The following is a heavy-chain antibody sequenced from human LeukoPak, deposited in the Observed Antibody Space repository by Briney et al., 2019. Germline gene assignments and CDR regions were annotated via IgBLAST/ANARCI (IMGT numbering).Heavy chain of an antibody. Sequence: ASVKVSCKASGYTFTSYDINWVRQATGQGLEWMGWMNPNSGNTGYAQKFQGRVTITRNTSISTAYMELSRLRSDDTAVYYCARVSSSWSNDAFDIWGQGTMVTVSS. CDR2: MNPNSGNT. CDR3: ARVSSSWSNDAFDI. D-gene: IGHD6-13*01. V-gene: IGHV1-8*03. J-gene: IGHJ3*02. CDR1: GYTFTSYD.